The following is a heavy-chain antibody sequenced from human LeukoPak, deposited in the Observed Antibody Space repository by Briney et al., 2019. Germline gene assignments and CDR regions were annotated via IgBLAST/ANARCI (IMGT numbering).Heavy chain of an antibody. V-gene: IGHV1-69*04. J-gene: IGHJ4*02. Sequence: ASVKVSCKASGGTFSSYAISWVRQAPGQGLEWMGRIIPILGIANYAQKFQGRVTITADKSTSTAYMELSSLRSEDTAVYYCARDQGVVGMATTHLGYWGQGTLVTVSS. D-gene: IGHD5-24*01. CDR1: GGTFSSYA. CDR2: IIPILGIA. CDR3: ARDQGVVGMATTHLGY.